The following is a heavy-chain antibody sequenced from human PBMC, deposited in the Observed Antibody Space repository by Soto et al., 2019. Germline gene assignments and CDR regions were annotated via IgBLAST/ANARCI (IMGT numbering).Heavy chain of an antibody. Sequence: PGGSLRLSCAASGFTFSSYSMNWVRQAPGKGLEWVSSISSSSSYIYYADSLKGRFTISRDNAKNSLYLQMNSLRAEDTAVYYCARAYCRGGSCYSGDLFDYWGQGTLVTVSS. CDR1: GFTFSSYS. D-gene: IGHD2-15*01. J-gene: IGHJ4*02. CDR2: ISSSSSYI. V-gene: IGHV3-21*01. CDR3: ARAYCRGGSCYSGDLFDY.